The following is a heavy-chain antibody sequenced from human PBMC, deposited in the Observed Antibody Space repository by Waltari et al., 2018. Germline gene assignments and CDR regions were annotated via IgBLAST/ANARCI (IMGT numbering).Heavy chain of an antibody. J-gene: IGHJ4*02. CDR3: ARDLGPRQAVALDY. Sequence: VQLVESGGGLVQPGRSLRLSCTASGFTFGDYAMSWVRQAPGKGLEWVGFIRSKAYGGTTEYAASVKGRFIISRDDSKSIAYLQMNSLKTEDTAVYYCARDLGPRQAVALDYWGQGTLVTVSS. D-gene: IGHD6-19*01. CDR1: GFTFGDYA. V-gene: IGHV3-49*04. CDR2: IRSKAYGGTT.